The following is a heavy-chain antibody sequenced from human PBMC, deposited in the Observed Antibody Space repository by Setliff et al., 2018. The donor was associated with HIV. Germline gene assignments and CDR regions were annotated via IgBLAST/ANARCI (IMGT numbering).Heavy chain of an antibody. CDR3: ARLTGYPPATY. Sequence: ASVKVSCKASGYTFTSYGISWVRQAPGQGLEWMGIINPSGGSTSYAQKFQGRVTMTRDTSTSTVYMELSSLRSEDTAVYYCARLTGYPPATYWGQGTLVTVSS. CDR1: GYTFTSYG. D-gene: IGHD3-9*01. J-gene: IGHJ4*02. V-gene: IGHV1-46*01. CDR2: INPSGGST.